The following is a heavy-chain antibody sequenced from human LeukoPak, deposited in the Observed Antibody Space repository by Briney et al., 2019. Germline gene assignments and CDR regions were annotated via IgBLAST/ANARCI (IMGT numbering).Heavy chain of an antibody. D-gene: IGHD6-13*01. CDR1: GFIFSSYS. CDR3: ARDRWAAGKLIVTGANWFDP. J-gene: IGHJ5*02. Sequence: GGSLRLSCAASGFIFSSYSMNWVRQAPGKGLEWVSSISSSSSYIYYADSVKGRFTISRDNAKNSLYLQMNSLRAEDTAVYYCARDRWAAGKLIVTGANWFDPWGQGTLVTVSS. CDR2: ISSSSSYI. V-gene: IGHV3-21*01.